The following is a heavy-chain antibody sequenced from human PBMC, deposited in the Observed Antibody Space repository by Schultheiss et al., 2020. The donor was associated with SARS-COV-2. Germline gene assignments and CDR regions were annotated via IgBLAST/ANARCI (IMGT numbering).Heavy chain of an antibody. CDR1: GGSISSGGYY. CDR3: ARDTAVLGKFGFDY. Sequence: SETLSLTCAVSGGSISSGGYYWSWIRQHPGKGLEWIGYIYYSGSTYYNPSLKSRVTISVDTSKNQFSLQLNSVTPEDTAVYYCARDTAVLGKFGFDYWGRGTLVTVSS. V-gene: IGHV4-31*11. CDR2: IYYSGST. J-gene: IGHJ4*02. D-gene: IGHD3-16*01.